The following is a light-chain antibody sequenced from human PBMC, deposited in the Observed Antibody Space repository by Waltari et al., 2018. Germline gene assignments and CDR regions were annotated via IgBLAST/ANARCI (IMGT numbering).Light chain of an antibody. CDR1: QGISNW. Sequence: DIQMTQSPSSVSASVGDRVNITCRASQGISNWLAWYQQKPGKAPKLLIYGASSLQTGVPERFSGSGSGTEFTLTISSLQPEDFATYYCQQASSFPITFGPGTKVEIK. CDR3: QQASSFPIT. CDR2: GAS. J-gene: IGKJ3*01. V-gene: IGKV1-12*01.